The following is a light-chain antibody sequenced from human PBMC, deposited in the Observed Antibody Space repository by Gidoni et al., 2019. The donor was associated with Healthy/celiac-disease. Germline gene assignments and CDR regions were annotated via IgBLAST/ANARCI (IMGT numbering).Light chain of an antibody. V-gene: IGKV4-1*01. Sequence: DIVMTQDPDSLAVSLGERATINCKSSQSVLYSSNNKNYLAWYQQKPGQPPKLLIYWASTRESGVPDRFSGSGSGTDFTLTISSLQAEDVAVYYCQQYYSTPRAFGQGTKVEIK. J-gene: IGKJ1*01. CDR3: QQYYSTPRA. CDR1: QSVLYSSNNKNY. CDR2: WAS.